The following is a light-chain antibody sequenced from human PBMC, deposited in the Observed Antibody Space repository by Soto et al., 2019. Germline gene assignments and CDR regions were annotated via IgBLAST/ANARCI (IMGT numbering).Light chain of an antibody. CDR3: SSYSSSSTPYV. J-gene: IGLJ1*01. CDR2: DVD. V-gene: IGLV2-14*03. Sequence: QSALTQPASVSGSPGQSITISCTGTSSDVGGYNSVSWFQQHPGKAPKLMIYDVDNRPSGVSNRFSASKSGNTASLTISGLQPEDEADYYCSSYSSSSTPYVFGTGTKLTVL. CDR1: SSDVGGYNS.